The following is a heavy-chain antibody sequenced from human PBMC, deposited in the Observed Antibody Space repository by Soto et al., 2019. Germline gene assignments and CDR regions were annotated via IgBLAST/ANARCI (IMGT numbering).Heavy chain of an antibody. V-gene: IGHV3-23*01. J-gene: IGHJ6*03. CDR3: AKDGLDYDFWTGSFDAGYMDV. D-gene: IGHD3-3*01. Sequence: GGSLRLSCAASGFTFRSYAMSWVRQAPGKGLEWVSSISGSGGSTYYADSGKGRFTISRDNSKNTLYLQMNSLRAEDTAVYYCAKDGLDYDFWTGSFDAGYMDVWGKGTTVTVSS. CDR1: GFTFRSYA. CDR2: ISGSGGST.